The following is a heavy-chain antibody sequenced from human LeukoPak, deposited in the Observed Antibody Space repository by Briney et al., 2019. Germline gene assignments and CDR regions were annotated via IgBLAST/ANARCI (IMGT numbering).Heavy chain of an antibody. V-gene: IGHV4-4*07. CDR1: GGSISGYY. J-gene: IGHJ3*02. Sequence: SETMSLTCSVSGGSISGYYWTWIRQPAGKGLEWIGRVYTSGSTHYNPSLKTRLTMSVDTSKNQFSLKLSSVTAADTAVYYCARLITGTTTAFDIWGQGTMVTVSS. D-gene: IGHD1-7*01. CDR2: VYTSGST. CDR3: ARLITGTTTAFDI.